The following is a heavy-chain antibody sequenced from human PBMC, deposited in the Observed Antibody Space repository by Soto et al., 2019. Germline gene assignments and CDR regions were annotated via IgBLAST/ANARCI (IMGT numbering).Heavy chain of an antibody. V-gene: IGHV3-74*01. CDR2: IDNAGTDS. CDR3: ARGWFGPDV. J-gene: IGHJ6*04. D-gene: IGHD3-10*01. CDR1: GFTLSGRS. Sequence: EVQLVGSGGGLVQPRGSLSLSCAASGFTLSGRSMHWVRQAPGKGLVWVSGIDNAGTDSTYADSVKGRFTSSRDNAKNMLYLQMNSLRVEETAVYYCARGWFGPDVWGKGTTVTVSS.